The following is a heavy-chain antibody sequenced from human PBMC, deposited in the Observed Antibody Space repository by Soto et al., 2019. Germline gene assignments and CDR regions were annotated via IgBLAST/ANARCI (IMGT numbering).Heavy chain of an antibody. CDR1: GYTLTELS. CDR3: ATESIGKQQLVPGWFDP. D-gene: IGHD6-13*01. V-gene: IGHV1-24*01. CDR2: FDPEDGET. J-gene: IGHJ5*02. Sequence: ASVKVSCKVSGYTLTELSMHWVRQAPGKGLEWMGGFDPEDGETIYAQKFQGRVTMTEDTSTDTAYMELSSLRSEDTAVYYCATESIGKQQLVPGWFDPWGQGTLVTVSS.